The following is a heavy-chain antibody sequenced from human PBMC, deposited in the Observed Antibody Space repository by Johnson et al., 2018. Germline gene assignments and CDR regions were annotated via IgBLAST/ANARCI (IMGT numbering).Heavy chain of an antibody. V-gene: IGHV3-30-3*01. CDR2: ISYDGSNK. CDR1: GFNFSNYA. Sequence: QVQLVESGGGVVQPGRSLRLSCAASGFNFSNYAMHWVRQAPGKGLEWVAGISYDGSNKYYTDSVKGRFTISRDNSKNTLYLQMNSLRAGDTAVYYCARDLSLIGAFDIWGQGTMVTVSS. D-gene: IGHD3-3*02. CDR3: ARDLSLIGAFDI. J-gene: IGHJ3*02.